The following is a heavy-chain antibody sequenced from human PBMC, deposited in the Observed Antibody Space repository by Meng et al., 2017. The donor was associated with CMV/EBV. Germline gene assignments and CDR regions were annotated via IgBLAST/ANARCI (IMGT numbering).Heavy chain of an antibody. CDR2: SNAGNGNT. CDR1: GYTFTSYA. J-gene: IGHJ6*02. Sequence: ASVKVSCKASGYTFTSYAMHWVRQAPGQRLEWMGWSNAGNGNTKYSQEFQGRVTITRDTSISTAYMELSSLRSEDTAVYYCARGGYGSGVPYGMDVWGQGTTVTVSS. D-gene: IGHD3-10*01. V-gene: IGHV1-3*02. CDR3: ARGGYGSGVPYGMDV.